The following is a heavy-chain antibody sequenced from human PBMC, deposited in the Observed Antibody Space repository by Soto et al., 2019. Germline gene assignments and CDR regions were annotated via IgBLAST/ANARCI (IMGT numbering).Heavy chain of an antibody. V-gene: IGHV4-34*01. Sequence: QVQLQQWGAGLLKPSETLSLNCAVNGGSLSGYYWSWIRQPPGKGLEWIGEIKDGGRTNYSPSLKSRATISPDPSNDQFSLRMYSMTAADTGVYYCVRGQEGVVATHWDQGTLVAVSS. CDR2: IKDGGRT. CDR1: GGSLSGYY. D-gene: IGHD5-12*01. J-gene: IGHJ1*01. CDR3: VRGQEGVVATH.